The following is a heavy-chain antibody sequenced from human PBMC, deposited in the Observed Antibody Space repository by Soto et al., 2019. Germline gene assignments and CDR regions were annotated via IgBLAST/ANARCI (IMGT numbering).Heavy chain of an antibody. CDR3: ARDAEGYSSSSGWFDP. D-gene: IGHD6-6*01. J-gene: IGHJ5*02. CDR2: IWYDGSNK. V-gene: IGHV3-33*08. CDR1: GFTFSSYG. Sequence: GGSLRLSCAASGFTFSSYGMHWVRQAPGKGLEWVAVIWYDGSNKYYADSVKGRFTISRDNSKNTLYLQMNSLRAEDTAVYYCARDAEGYSSSSGWFDPWGQGTLVTVSS.